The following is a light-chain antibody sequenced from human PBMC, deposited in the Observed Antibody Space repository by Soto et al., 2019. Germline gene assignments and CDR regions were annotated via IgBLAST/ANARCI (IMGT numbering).Light chain of an antibody. CDR1: QSVSTY. Sequence: EIVLTQSPATLSLSPGERATLSCRASQSVSTYLAWYQQKPGQPPRLLIYDASNRATGIPARFSGSGSGTDFTLTISSLEPEDFAVYYCQQRSNWPPITFGQGMRLEIK. CDR3: QQRSNWPPIT. J-gene: IGKJ5*01. CDR2: DAS. V-gene: IGKV3-11*01.